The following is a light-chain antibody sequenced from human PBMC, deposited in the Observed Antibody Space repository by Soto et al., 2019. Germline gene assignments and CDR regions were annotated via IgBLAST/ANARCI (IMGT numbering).Light chain of an antibody. CDR1: QTIGSW. CDR2: DAS. CDR3: QQYNSYSGM. V-gene: IGKV1-5*01. Sequence: DIQMTQSPSTLSGSVGDRVTVTCRASQTIGSWLAWYQQKPGRAPKLLIFDASSLESGVPSRFSGNGSGTEFTLTISGLQPDDFASYYCQQYNSYSGMFGQGTKVDIK. J-gene: IGKJ1*01.